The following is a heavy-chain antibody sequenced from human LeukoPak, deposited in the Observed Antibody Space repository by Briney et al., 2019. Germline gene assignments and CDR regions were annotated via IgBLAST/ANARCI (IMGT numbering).Heavy chain of an antibody. J-gene: IGHJ6*03. CDR3: ARSDTLWYSSGPWHYYMDV. Sequence: PSEALSLTCTVSGGSISSYYWSWIRQPPGKGLEWIGYIYYSGSTNYNPSLKSRVTISVDTSKNQFSLKLSSVTAADTAVYYCARSDTLWYSSGPWHYYMDVWGKGTTVTVSS. V-gene: IGHV4-59*01. D-gene: IGHD6-19*01. CDR2: IYYSGST. CDR1: GGSISSYY.